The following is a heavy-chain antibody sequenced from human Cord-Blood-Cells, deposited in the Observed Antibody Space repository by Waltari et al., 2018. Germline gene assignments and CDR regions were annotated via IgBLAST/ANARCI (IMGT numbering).Heavy chain of an antibody. CDR2: IRYDGSNK. V-gene: IGHV3-30*02. CDR3: AKDGYYGSGSYYDAFDI. D-gene: IGHD3-10*01. Sequence: QVQLVESGGGVVQPGGSLGLSCAASGFTFSSYGMPWVPQAPGKGLEWVAFIRYDGSNKYYADSVKGRFTISRDNSKNTLYLQMNSLRAEDTAVYYCAKDGYYGSGSYYDAFDIWGQGTMVTVSS. J-gene: IGHJ3*02. CDR1: GFTFSSYG.